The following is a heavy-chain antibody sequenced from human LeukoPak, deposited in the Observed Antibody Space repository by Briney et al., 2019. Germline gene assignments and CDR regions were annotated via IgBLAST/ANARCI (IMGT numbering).Heavy chain of an antibody. D-gene: IGHD2-2*01. CDR3: ARDLAPLVVIPASAYDI. J-gene: IGHJ3*02. CDR1: GGTFSSYA. CDR2: IIPILGIA. V-gene: IGHV1-69*04. Sequence: SVKVSCKASGGTFSSYAISWVRQAPGQGPEWMGRIIPILGIANYAQKFQGRVTITADKSTSTAYMELSSLRSEDTAVYYCARDLAPLVVIPASAYDIWGQGTVVTVSS.